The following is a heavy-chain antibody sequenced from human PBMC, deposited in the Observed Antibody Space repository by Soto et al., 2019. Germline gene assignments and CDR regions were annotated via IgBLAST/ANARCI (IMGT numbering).Heavy chain of an antibody. J-gene: IGHJ6*02. V-gene: IGHV4-31*03. CDR3: ARVNSSSSLGVPYYYGMDV. Sequence: PSETLSLTCTVSGGSISSGGYYWSWIRQHPGKGLEWIGYIYYSGSTYYNPSLKSRVTISVDTSKNQFSLKLSSVTAADTAVYYCARVNSSSSLGVPYYYGMDVWGQGTTVTVSS. CDR1: GGSISSGGYY. CDR2: IYYSGST. D-gene: IGHD6-6*01.